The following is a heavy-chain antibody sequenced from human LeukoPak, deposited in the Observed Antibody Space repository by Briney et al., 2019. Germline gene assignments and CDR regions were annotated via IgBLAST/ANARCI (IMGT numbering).Heavy chain of an antibody. CDR1: GFTFSSYA. J-gene: IGHJ6*02. Sequence: GGSLRLSCAASGFTFSSYAMSWVRQAPGKGLEWVSAISGSGGSTYYADSVKGRFTISRDNSKNTLYPQMDSLRAEDTAVYYCAKVVVVVPAAMREAYYYYGMDVWGQGTTVTVSS. CDR2: ISGSGGST. CDR3: AKVVVVVPAAMREAYYYYGMDV. D-gene: IGHD2-2*01. V-gene: IGHV3-23*01.